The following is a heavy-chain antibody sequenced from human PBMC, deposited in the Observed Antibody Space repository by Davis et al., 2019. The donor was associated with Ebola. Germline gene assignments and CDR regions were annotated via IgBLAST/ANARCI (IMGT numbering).Heavy chain of an antibody. D-gene: IGHD3-9*01. CDR1: GGSFSGYY. CDR2: INHSGST. CDR3: AREGNYDILTGYFRQSTYGMDV. V-gene: IGHV4-34*01. J-gene: IGHJ6*02. Sequence: SETLSLTCAVYGGSFSGYYWSWIRQPPGKGLEGIGEINHSGSTNYNPSLKSRVTISVDTSKNQFSLQLNSVTPEDTAVYYCAREGNYDILTGYFRQSTYGMDVWGQGTTVTVSS.